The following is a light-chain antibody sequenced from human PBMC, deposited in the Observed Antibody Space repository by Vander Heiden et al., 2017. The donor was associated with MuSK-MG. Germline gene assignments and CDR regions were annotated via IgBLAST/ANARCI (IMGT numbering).Light chain of an antibody. CDR3: RQGTHWPFS. J-gene: IGKJ2*03. V-gene: IGKV2-30*01. Sequence: DVVMTQSPPSLPVTLGQPASISCRSSQGLVSSDGDTHLHWFQQRPGQSPRRLINRVSKRDSGVPDRFSGSGSGTDFTLKISRVEAEDVGVYYCRQGTHWPFSFGQGTKLEIK. CDR2: RVS. CDR1: QGLVSSDGDTH.